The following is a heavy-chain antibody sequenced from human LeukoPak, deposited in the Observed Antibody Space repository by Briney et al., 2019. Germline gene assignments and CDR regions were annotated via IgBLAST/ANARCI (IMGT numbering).Heavy chain of an antibody. CDR1: GGSITTSSYY. J-gene: IGHJ2*01. D-gene: IGHD2/OR15-2a*01. V-gene: IGHV4-39*01. Sequence: SETLSLTCTVSGGSITTSSYYWGWIRQPPGKGLEWIGIIYYSGSTYYNPSLKGRVTISVDTSKNQFSLKLSSVTAADTAVYYRARAFRARYFDLWGRGTLVTVSS. CDR2: IYYSGST. CDR3: ARAFRARYFDL.